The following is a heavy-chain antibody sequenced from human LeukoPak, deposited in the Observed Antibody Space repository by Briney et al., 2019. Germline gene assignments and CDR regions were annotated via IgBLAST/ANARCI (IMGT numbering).Heavy chain of an antibody. Sequence: SVAVSLTCAVSGGSISSSNWWSWVRQPPGKGLEWIGESDHSGRTNYNPSLKSRVTISVDKSKNQFSLQLSSVTAADTAVYYCARDHRKYYYDSSGLGSDAFDIWGQGTMVTVS. D-gene: IGHD3-22*01. V-gene: IGHV4-4*02. CDR2: SDHSGRT. CDR1: GGSISSSNW. J-gene: IGHJ3*02. CDR3: ARDHRKYYYDSSGLGSDAFDI.